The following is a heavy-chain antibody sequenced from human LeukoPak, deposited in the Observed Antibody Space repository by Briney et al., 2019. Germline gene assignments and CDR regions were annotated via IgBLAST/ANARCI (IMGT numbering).Heavy chain of an antibody. CDR2: IYHSGST. J-gene: IGHJ6*02. CDR3: ARDGGLGHCSSTSCPGDGMDV. CDR1: GGSISSSHW. D-gene: IGHD2-2*03. V-gene: IGHV4-4*02. Sequence: PSGTLSLTCAVSGGSISSSHWWSWVRQPPGKGLEWIGEIYHSGSTNYNPSLKSRVTISVDKSKNQFSLKLSSVTAADTAVYYCARDGGLGHCSSTSCPGDGMDVWRQGTTVTVSS.